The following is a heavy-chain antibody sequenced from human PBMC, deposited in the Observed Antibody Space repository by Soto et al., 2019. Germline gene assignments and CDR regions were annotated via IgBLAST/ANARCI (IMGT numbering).Heavy chain of an antibody. Sequence: QVQLQESGPGLVKPSQTLSLICTVSGDSISSENYFWSWIRQPPGQGLEWVGYISNRGTPYYNPSLKSRVTISLDTSKNRFSLDTYSVTAADTAVYYCAREVNVVALSDAFDMWGQGTMVTVSS. CDR1: GDSISSENYF. D-gene: IGHD2-8*01. J-gene: IGHJ3*02. CDR2: ISNRGTP. V-gene: IGHV4-30-4*01. CDR3: AREVNVVALSDAFDM.